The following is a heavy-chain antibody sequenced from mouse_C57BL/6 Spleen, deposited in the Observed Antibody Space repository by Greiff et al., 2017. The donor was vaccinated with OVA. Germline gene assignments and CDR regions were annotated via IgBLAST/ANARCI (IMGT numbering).Heavy chain of an antibody. J-gene: IGHJ1*03. D-gene: IGHD2-3*01. CDR2: ISDGGSYT. CDR3: ARDRIYDGYRWYFDV. Sequence: EVQGVESGGGLVKPGGSLKLSCAASGFTFSSYAMSWVRQTPEKRLEWVATISDGGSYTYYPDNVKGRFTISRDNAKNNLYLQMSHLKSEDTAMYYCARDRIYDGYRWYFDVWGTGTTVTVSS. V-gene: IGHV5-4*01. CDR1: GFTFSSYA.